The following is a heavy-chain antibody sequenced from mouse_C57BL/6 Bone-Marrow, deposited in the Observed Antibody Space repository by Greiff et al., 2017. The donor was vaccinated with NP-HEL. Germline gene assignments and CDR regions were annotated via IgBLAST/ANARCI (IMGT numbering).Heavy chain of an antibody. Sequence: EVMLVESGDGLVKPGGSLKLSCAASGFTFSSYAMSWVRQTPEKRLEWVAYISSGGDYIYYADTVKGRFTISRDNARNTLYLQMSSLKSEDTAMYYCTRDHNWDDYYAMDYWGQGTSVTVAS. V-gene: IGHV5-9-1*02. CDR1: GFTFSSYA. CDR3: TRDHNWDDYYAMDY. CDR2: ISSGGDYI. D-gene: IGHD4-1*02. J-gene: IGHJ4*01.